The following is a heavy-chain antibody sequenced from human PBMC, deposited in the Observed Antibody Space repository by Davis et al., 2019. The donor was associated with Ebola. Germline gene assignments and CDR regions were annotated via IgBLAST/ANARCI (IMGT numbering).Heavy chain of an antibody. CDR2: ISEYIGKT. CDR3: ARASLYCKSTTCYSDY. D-gene: IGHD2-2*01. CDR1: GYTFTGYA. Sequence: ASVKVSCKASGYTFTGYAISWVRQAPGQGLEWMGWISEYIGKTNYAQKLQGRVTMTLDTSTNTAYMELRSLTPDDTAFYYCARASLYCKSTTCYSDYWGQGTLVIVSS. V-gene: IGHV1-18*01. J-gene: IGHJ4*02.